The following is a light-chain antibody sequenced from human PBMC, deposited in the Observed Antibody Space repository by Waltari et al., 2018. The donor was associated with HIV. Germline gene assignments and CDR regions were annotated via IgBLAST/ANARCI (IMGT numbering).Light chain of an antibody. CDR1: QNVLYSSNNKNY. V-gene: IGKV4-1*01. CDR3: QQYYSTPWT. CDR2: WAS. Sequence: DIVMTQSPDSLAVSLGERATINCTSSQNVLYSSNNKNYVVWYQQKPGQPPKLLIYWASTRESGVPDRFSGSGSGTDFTLTISSLQADDVAVYYCQQYYSTPWTFGQGTRVEIK. J-gene: IGKJ1*01.